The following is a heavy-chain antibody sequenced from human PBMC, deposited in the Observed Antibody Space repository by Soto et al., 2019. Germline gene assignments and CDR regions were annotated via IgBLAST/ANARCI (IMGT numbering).Heavy chain of an antibody. D-gene: IGHD1-26*01. Sequence: GESLKISCKGSGYSFASHWVAWVRQMPEKGLEWIGTIYPGDSDTKYSSAFRGHVTISADTSVSTAYLQWRSLEATDSAIYYCARYSGSYWHYLDFWGQGTLVTVSS. CDR2: IYPGDSDT. J-gene: IGHJ4*02. V-gene: IGHV5-51*01. CDR1: GYSFASHW. CDR3: ARYSGSYWHYLDF.